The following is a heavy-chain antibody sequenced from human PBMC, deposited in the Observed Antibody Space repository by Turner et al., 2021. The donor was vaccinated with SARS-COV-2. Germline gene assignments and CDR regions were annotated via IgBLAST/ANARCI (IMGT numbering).Heavy chain of an antibody. CDR3: AKDEYGDYGVGDY. Sequence: EVQLLACGGGLVHTGGSLRLRCLAPGFTFSRYAMSWVRQAPGKGLDWVSAISGSGGSTYYADSVKGRFTISRDNSKNTLYLQMNSLRAEDTAVYYCAKDEYGDYGVGDYWGQGTLVTVSS. CDR2: ISGSGGST. V-gene: IGHV3-23*01. CDR1: GFTFSRYA. J-gene: IGHJ4*02. D-gene: IGHD4-17*01.